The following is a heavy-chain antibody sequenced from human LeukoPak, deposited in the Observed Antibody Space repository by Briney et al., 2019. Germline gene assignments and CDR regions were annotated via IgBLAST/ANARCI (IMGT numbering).Heavy chain of an antibody. CDR2: ISISGENT. CDR1: GFTFNFYD. CDR3: ARLISTSSSRFSDY. Sequence: GGSLRLSCAASGFTFNFYDISWVRQAPGKGLEWVSAISISGENTYYADSVKGRFTISRDTSRNTLYLQMHSLRAEDTAVYYCARLISTSSSRFSDYWGQGTLVTVSS. D-gene: IGHD6-6*01. J-gene: IGHJ4*02. V-gene: IGHV3-23*01.